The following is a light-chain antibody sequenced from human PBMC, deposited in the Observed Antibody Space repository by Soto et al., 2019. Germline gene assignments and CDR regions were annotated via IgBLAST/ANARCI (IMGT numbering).Light chain of an antibody. V-gene: IGLV2-14*01. CDR3: SSYTGSSTYVV. CDR2: DVS. J-gene: IGLJ2*01. CDR1: SSDVGGYNY. Sequence: QPVLTQPASVSGSPGQSITISCTGTSSDVGGYNYVSWYQQHPGKAPKLMIYDVSNRPSGVSNRFSGSKSGNTASLTISGLQAEDEADYYCSSYTGSSTYVVFGGGTKVTVL.